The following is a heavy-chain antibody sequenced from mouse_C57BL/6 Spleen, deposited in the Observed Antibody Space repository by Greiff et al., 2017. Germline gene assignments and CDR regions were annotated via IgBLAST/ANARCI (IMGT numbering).Heavy chain of an antibody. CDR2: IYTGDGDT. CDR3: ARSDGPYAMDY. Sequence: VQLQESGPELVKPGASVKISCKASGYAFSSSWMNWVKQRPGKGLEWIGRIYTGDGDTNYNGKFKGKATLTADKSSSTAYMQLSSLTSEDSAVYFCARSDGPYAMDYWGQGTSVTVSS. J-gene: IGHJ4*01. D-gene: IGHD2-3*01. V-gene: IGHV1-82*01. CDR1: GYAFSSSW.